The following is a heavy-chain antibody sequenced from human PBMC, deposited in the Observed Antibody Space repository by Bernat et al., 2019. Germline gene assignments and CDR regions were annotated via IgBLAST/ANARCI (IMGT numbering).Heavy chain of an antibody. CDR2: INHSGST. V-gene: IGHV4-34*01. CDR3: ARTRTTVTPTRGYYYYMDV. D-gene: IGHD4-17*01. Sequence: QVQLQQWGAGLLKPSETLSLTCAVYGGSFSGYYWSWIRQPPGKGLEWIGEINHSGSTNYNPSLTSRVTISVDTSKNQFTLKLSSVTAADTAVYYCARTRTTVTPTRGYYYYMDVWGKGTTVTVSS. J-gene: IGHJ6*03. CDR1: GGSFSGYY.